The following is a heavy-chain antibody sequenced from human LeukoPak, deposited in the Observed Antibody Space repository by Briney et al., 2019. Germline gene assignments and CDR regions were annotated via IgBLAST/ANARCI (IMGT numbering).Heavy chain of an antibody. V-gene: IGHV4-38-2*01. CDR3: AKQGPTVVTHFDT. CDR2: MYHSGNT. D-gene: IGHD4-23*01. Sequence: SETLSPTCAVSGYSISSGYYWGWIRQPPGKGLDWIASMYHSGNTYYNPSLKSRVTISVDTSKNQFSLRLSSVTAADTAVYYCAKQGPTVVTHFDTWGQGTLVTVSS. CDR1: GYSISSGYY. J-gene: IGHJ4*02.